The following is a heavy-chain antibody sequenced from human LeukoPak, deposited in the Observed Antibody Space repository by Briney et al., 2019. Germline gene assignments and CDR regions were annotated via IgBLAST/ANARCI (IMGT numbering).Heavy chain of an antibody. CDR2: INDDGSDT. CDR3: VRGGPSTWS. CDR1: GFTFSSYS. D-gene: IGHD2-15*01. Sequence: GGSLRLSCAASGFTFSSYSMNWVRPVPGKRPVWVSRINDDGSDTIYADSVRGRFTISRDDAKNTVYLQMNNLRAEDTAVYYCVRGGPSTWSWGQGTLVTVSS. J-gene: IGHJ5*02. V-gene: IGHV3-74*01.